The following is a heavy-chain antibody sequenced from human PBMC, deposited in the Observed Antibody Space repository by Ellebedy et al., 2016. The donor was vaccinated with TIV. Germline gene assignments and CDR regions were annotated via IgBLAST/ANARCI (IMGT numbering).Heavy chain of an antibody. J-gene: IGHJ5*02. CDR2: IWYDGSNK. CDR1: GFTFSSYS. V-gene: IGHV3-33*06. D-gene: IGHD1-1*01. Sequence: GESLKISCAASGFTFSSYSMNWVRQAPGKGLEWVAVIWYDGSNKYYADSVRGRFTISRDNSKDTLFLQINPLRSEDTAVYYCAKVAWNNWFDPWGQGTLVTVSP. CDR3: AKVAWNNWFDP.